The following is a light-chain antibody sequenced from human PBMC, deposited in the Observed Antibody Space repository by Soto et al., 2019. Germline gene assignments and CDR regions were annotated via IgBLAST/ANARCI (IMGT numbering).Light chain of an antibody. Sequence: EIVMTQSPATLSVSPGEGATLSCRASQSVSSNFAWYQQKPGQAPRLLIYGASTRATGIPARFSGSGSGTEFTLIISRLQSEDVAVYYCQQYQNWPLTFGGGTKVEIK. V-gene: IGKV3-15*01. CDR2: GAS. CDR3: QQYQNWPLT. CDR1: QSVSSN. J-gene: IGKJ4*01.